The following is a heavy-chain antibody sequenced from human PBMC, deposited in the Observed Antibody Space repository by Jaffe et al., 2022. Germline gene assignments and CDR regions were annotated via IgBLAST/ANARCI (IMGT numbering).Heavy chain of an antibody. D-gene: IGHD2-21*01. V-gene: IGHV3-48*03. J-gene: IGHJ2*01. CDR3: ARDVRILWWRSRDGHWYFDL. CDR2: ISSSGSTI. Sequence: EVQLVESGGGLVQPGGSLRLSCAASGFTFSSYEMNWVRQAPGKGLEWVSYISSSGSTIYYADSVKGRFTISRDNAKNSLYLQMNSLRAEDTAVYYCARDVRILWWRSRDGHWYFDLWGRGTLVTVSS. CDR1: GFTFSSYE.